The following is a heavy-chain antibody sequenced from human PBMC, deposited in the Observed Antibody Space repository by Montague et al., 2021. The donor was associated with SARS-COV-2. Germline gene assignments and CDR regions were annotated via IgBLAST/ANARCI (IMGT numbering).Heavy chain of an antibody. Sequence: PALVKPTQTLTLTCTFSGVSLSTPSVGVGWIRQPPGKALEWVAVIYSNHDKRFSPSLRNRLPITKGTSKNQVVLSLTYVYPVDPATYYCAHLIRYYDIFTGIPFDYWGRGSQVTVSS. CDR2: IYSNHDK. J-gene: IGHJ4*02. V-gene: IGHV2-5*01. CDR3: AHLIRYYDIFTGIPFDY. D-gene: IGHD3-9*01. CDR1: GVSLSTPSVG.